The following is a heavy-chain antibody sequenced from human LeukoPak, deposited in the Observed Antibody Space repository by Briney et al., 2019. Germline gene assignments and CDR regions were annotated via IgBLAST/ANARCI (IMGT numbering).Heavy chain of an antibody. CDR3: AHRPHYSGSGSYSFQH. V-gene: IGHV2-5*02. Sequence: SGPTLVKPTQTLTLTCTFSGFSLSTSGVGVGWIRQPPGKALEWLAFIFWDDDKRYSPSLKSRLTITKDTSKNQVVLTMTNLDPGDTATYYCAHRPHYSGSGSYSFQHWGQGTLVTVSS. D-gene: IGHD3-10*01. CDR1: GFSLSTSGVG. CDR2: IFWDDDK. J-gene: IGHJ1*01.